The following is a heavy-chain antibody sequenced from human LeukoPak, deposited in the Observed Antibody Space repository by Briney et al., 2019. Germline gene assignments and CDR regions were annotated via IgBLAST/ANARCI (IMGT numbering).Heavy chain of an antibody. Sequence: ASVKVSCKASGYTFTSYYMHWVRQAPGQGLEWMGIINPSGDSTSYAQKFQGRVTMTRDMSTSTVYMELSSLRSEDTAVYYCARVEAQQQLGTNYYYYYMDVWGKGTTVTVSS. V-gene: IGHV1-46*01. J-gene: IGHJ6*03. CDR3: ARVEAQQQLGTNYYYYYMDV. CDR2: INPSGDST. CDR1: GYTFTSYY. D-gene: IGHD6-13*01.